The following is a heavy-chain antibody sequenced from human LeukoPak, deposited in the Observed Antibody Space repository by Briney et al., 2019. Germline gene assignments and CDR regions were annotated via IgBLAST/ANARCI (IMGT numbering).Heavy chain of an antibody. V-gene: IGHV3-49*04. Sequence: GGSLRLSCAASGFTFSSYSMNWVRQAPGKGLEWVGFIRSTSYFGTTEYAASLKGRITISRDDSKSIAYLQLNSLKPEDTAVYYCTRDAYDSGGNFDYWGQGTLVTVSS. D-gene: IGHD4-23*01. J-gene: IGHJ4*02. CDR2: IRSTSYFGTT. CDR1: GFTFSSYS. CDR3: TRDAYDSGGNFDY.